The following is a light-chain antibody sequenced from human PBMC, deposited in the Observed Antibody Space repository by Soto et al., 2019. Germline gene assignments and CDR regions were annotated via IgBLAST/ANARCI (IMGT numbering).Light chain of an antibody. CDR2: GAS. CDR3: QQYGTAPQLT. V-gene: IGKV3-20*01. Sequence: EIVLTQSPGTLSLSPGDRATLSCRASQSVSSSYLAWYQHKRGQAPRLLIYGASSRATGIPDRFSGSGSGTDFTLTISRLEPEDFAVYYCQQYGTAPQLTFGGGTKVDIK. CDR1: QSVSSSY. J-gene: IGKJ4*01.